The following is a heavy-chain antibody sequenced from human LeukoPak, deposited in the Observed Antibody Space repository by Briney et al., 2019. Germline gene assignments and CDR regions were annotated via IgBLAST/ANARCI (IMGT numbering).Heavy chain of an antibody. CDR1: GFTFSSYA. V-gene: IGHV3-23*01. CDR2: ISGSGDST. J-gene: IGHJ5*02. D-gene: IGHD6-19*01. CDR3: AKDPYSSGPYNWFDP. Sequence: GGSLSLSCAASGFTFSSYAMTWVRQAPGKGLEWVSAISGSGDSTYYADSVKGLFTISRDNSNNTLHLQMNRLGAEDTAVYYCAKDPYSSGPYNWFDPWGQGTLVTVSS.